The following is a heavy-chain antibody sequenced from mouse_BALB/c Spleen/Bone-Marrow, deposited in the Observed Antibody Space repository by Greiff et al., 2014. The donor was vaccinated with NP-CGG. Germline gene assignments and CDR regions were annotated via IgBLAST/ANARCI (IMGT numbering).Heavy chain of an antibody. Sequence: VQLVESGAELVRPGPSVKVSCKASGYAFTNYLIEWVKQRPGQGLEWIGVINPGSGGTNYNEKFKGKATLTADKSSSTAYMQLSSLTSDDSAVYFCARELGRWYFDVWGAGTTTTVSS. V-gene: IGHV1-54*01. J-gene: IGHJ1*01. CDR1: GYAFTNYL. D-gene: IGHD4-1*01. CDR3: ARELGRWYFDV. CDR2: INPGSGGT.